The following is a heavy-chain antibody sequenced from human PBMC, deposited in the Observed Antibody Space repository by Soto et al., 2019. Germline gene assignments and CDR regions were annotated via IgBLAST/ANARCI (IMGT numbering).Heavy chain of an antibody. J-gene: IGHJ5*02. D-gene: IGHD3-3*01. CDR2: ISGSGDST. Sequence: EVQLLESGGGLVQPGGSLRLSCAASGFIFANYAMNWVRQAPGKGLEWVSGISGSGDSTYYADSLKGRFTISRDNSKNTLYLQMNSLRAEDTAVYYCAKNLLRFLEWPLDPWGQGTLVTVSS. CDR3: AKNLLRFLEWPLDP. V-gene: IGHV3-23*01. CDR1: GFIFANYA.